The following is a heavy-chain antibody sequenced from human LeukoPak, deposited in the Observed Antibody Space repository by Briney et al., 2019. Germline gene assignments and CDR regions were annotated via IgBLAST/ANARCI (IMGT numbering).Heavy chain of an antibody. CDR3: ARQRASGTWAFDI. Sequence: SETLSLTCTVSGGSIISSGDYWWGWIRQPPGKGLEWIGSIYYTGTTYNDPSLKSRVTISVDTSKSHFSLRLTSVTAADTAVYYCARQRASGTWAFDIWGLGTMVTVSS. CDR2: IYYTGTT. CDR1: GGSIISSGDY. D-gene: IGHD3-10*01. V-gene: IGHV4-39*01. J-gene: IGHJ3*02.